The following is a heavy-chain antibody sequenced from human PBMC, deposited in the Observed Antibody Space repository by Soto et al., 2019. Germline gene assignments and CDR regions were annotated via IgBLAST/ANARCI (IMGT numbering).Heavy chain of an antibody. V-gene: IGHV4-34*01. CDR3: ARDKITGLFDY. CDR2: INHSGST. D-gene: IGHD2-8*02. J-gene: IGHJ4*02. CDR1: GGSFSGYY. Sequence: QVQLQQWGAGLLKPSETLSLTCAVYGGSFSGYYWTWIRQPPGTGLEWIGEINHSGSTNYNPSLKRRVTISVDTSKNQFSLKLTSVIAADTAVYYCARDKITGLFDYWGQGTLVIVSS.